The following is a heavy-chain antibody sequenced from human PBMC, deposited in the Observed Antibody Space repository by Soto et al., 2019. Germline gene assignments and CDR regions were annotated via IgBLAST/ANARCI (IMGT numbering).Heavy chain of an antibody. CDR1: GFTFSSSS. Sequence: EVQLVESGGGLVQPGGSLRLSCAASGFTFSSSSMNWVRQAPGKGLAWFSYISSSSSTIYYADSVKGRCTISRDNSKNSPHLQMNSLRAEDTAVYYCARHPERIAEIGWFDPWGQGTLVTVSS. J-gene: IGHJ5*02. CDR2: ISSSSSTI. V-gene: IGHV3-48*01. CDR3: ARHPERIAEIGWFDP. D-gene: IGHD6-13*01.